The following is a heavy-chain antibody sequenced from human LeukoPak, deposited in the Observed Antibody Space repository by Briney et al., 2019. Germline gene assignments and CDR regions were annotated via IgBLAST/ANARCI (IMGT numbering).Heavy chain of an antibody. J-gene: IGHJ5*02. CDR2: INTAGDT. V-gene: IGHV3-13*04. CDR3: ARGLPGGFDP. D-gene: IGHD4-11*01. CDR1: GFTFSSYD. Sequence: TGGSLRLSCAASGFTFSSYDMHWVRQATGKGLEWVSGINTAGDTYYPGSVKGRFTISRENAKNSLYLQMDDLRAGDTAVYYCARGLPGGFDPWGQRTLVTVSS.